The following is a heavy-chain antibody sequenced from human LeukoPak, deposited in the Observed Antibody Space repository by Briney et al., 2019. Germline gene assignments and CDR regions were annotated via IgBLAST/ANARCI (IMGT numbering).Heavy chain of an antibody. D-gene: IGHD3-22*01. Sequence: SVKVSCKAYGGTFSSYTISWVRQAPGQGLEWMGRIIPILGIANYAQKFQGRVTITADKSTSTAYMELSSLRSEDTAVYYCARDGTGGGYYYYFDYWGQGTLVTVSS. CDR3: ARDGTGGGYYYYFDY. V-gene: IGHV1-69*04. CDR2: IIPILGIA. CDR1: GGTFSSYT. J-gene: IGHJ4*02.